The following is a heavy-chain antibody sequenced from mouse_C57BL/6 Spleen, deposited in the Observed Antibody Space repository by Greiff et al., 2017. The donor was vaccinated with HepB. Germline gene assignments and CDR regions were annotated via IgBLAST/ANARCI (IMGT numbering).Heavy chain of an antibody. J-gene: IGHJ2*01. CDR2: IYPGDGDT. D-gene: IGHD1-1*01. CDR3: ARSGGSSFFDY. V-gene: IGHV1-80*01. CDR1: GYAFSSYW. Sequence: QVQLQQSGAELVKPGASVKISCKASGYAFSSYWMNWVKQRPGKGLEWLGQIYPGDGDTNYNGKFTGKATLTADKYSSTAYMQLSSLTSEESAVYFCARSGGSSFFDYWGQGTTLTVSS.